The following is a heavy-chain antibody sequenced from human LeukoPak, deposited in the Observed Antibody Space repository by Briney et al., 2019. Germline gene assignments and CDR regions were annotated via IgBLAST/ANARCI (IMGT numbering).Heavy chain of an antibody. CDR1: GYTFTSYG. CDR2: ISAYNGNT. CDR3: AREPALTRAFDY. Sequence: GASVKVSCKASGYTFTSYGISWVRQAPGQGLEWMGWISAYNGNTNYAQKFQGRVTMTRDTSTSTVYMELSSLRSEDTAVYYCAREPALTRAFDYWGQGTLVTVSS. V-gene: IGHV1-18*01. D-gene: IGHD7-27*01. J-gene: IGHJ4*02.